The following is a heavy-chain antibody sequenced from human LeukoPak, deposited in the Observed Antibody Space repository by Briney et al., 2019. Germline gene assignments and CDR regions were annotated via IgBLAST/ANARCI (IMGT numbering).Heavy chain of an antibody. CDR1: GFTVSNYW. J-gene: IGHJ4*02. CDR3: ASSYDFWSGYYLMTGY. D-gene: IGHD3-3*01. V-gene: IGHV3-74*01. CDR2: LKSDGSSP. Sequence: GGSLRLSCAVSGFTVSNYWMHWVRQAPVKGLVWVSRLKSDGSSPGYADSVKGRFTVSRDNAKNTLYLQMNSLTVEDTAVYYCASSYDFWSGYYLMTGYWGQGTLVTVSS.